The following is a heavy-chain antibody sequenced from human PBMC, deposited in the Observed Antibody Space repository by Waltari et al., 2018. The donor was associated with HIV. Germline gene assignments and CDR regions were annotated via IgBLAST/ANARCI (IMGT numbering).Heavy chain of an antibody. CDR3: ARGVYSSSSDFDY. J-gene: IGHJ4*02. D-gene: IGHD6-6*01. V-gene: IGHV3-21*01. CDR1: GFTFSSYS. Sequence: EVQLVESGGGLVKPGGSLRLSCAASGFTFSSYSMNWVRQAPGKGLEWVSSISSSSSYIYYADSVKGRFTISRDNAKNSLYLQMNSLRAEDTAVYYCARGVYSSSSDFDYWGQGTLVTVSS. CDR2: ISSSSSYI.